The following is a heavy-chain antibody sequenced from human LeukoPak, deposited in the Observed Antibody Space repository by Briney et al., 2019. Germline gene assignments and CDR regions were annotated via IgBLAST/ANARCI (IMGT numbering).Heavy chain of an antibody. V-gene: IGHV3-7*01. CDR2: IHQHGSKE. CDR3: ARIGHDLYQTFDS. D-gene: IGHD2-2*01. Sequence: GGSLRLSCTTSGFTFRTFWMAWVRQAPGKGLEWVANIHQHGSKEKYADSVKGRFTMSRDNAKNSAFRQMNSLRAEDTALYYCARIGHDLYQTFDSGGHGTLTTVSS. J-gene: IGHJ5*01. CDR1: GFTFRTFW.